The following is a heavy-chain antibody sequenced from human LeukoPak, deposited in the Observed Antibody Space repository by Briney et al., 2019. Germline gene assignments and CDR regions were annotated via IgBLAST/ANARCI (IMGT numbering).Heavy chain of an antibody. J-gene: IGHJ4*02. CDR1: GFSFGDYA. CDR3: TRYYDYVWGSYRYIDY. D-gene: IGHD3-16*02. Sequence: LRLSCTASGFSFGDYAMSWVRQAPGKGLEWVGFIRSKTHGWKTESAASVKGRFTISRDDSESIAHLQMNSLKTEDTAVYYCTRYYDYVWGSYRYIDYWGQGTLVTVSS. CDR2: IRSKTHGWKT. V-gene: IGHV3-49*04.